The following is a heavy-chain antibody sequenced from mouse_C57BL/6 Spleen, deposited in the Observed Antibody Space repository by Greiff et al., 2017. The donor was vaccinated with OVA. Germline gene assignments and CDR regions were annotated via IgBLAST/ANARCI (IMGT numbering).Heavy chain of an antibody. D-gene: IGHD4-1*01. Sequence: QVQLQQPGAELVKPGASVKLSCKASGCTFTSYWMHWVKQRPGQGLEWIGMIHPNSGSTNYNEKFKSKATLTVDKSSSTAYMQLSSLTSEDSAVYYCARSGGNWDSYFDYWGQGTTLTVSS. CDR2: IHPNSGST. J-gene: IGHJ2*01. CDR3: ARSGGNWDSYFDY. V-gene: IGHV1-64*01. CDR1: GCTFTSYW.